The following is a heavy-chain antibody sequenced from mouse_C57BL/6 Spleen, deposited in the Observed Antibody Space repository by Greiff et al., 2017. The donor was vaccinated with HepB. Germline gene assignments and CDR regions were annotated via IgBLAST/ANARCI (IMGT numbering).Heavy chain of an antibody. CDR2: ISDGGSYT. D-gene: IGHD2-2*01. J-gene: IGHJ4*01. CDR3: ARGGYDAGYAMDY. CDR1: GFTFSSYA. V-gene: IGHV5-4*01. Sequence: DVQLVESGGGLVKPGGSLKLSCAASGFTFSSYAMSWVRQTPEKRLEWVATISDGGSYTYYPDNVKGRFTISRDNAKNNLYLQMSHLKSEDTAMCYCARGGYDAGYAMDYWGQGTSVTVSS.